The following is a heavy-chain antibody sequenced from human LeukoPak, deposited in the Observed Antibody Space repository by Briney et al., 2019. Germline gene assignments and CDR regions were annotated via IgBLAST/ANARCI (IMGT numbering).Heavy chain of an antibody. V-gene: IGHV4-30-4*08. CDR3: AREGTTVTTREWFDP. D-gene: IGHD4-17*01. CDR2: LYYSGST. CDR1: GGSISSGDYY. J-gene: IGHJ5*02. Sequence: SQTLSLTCTVSGGSISSGDYYWSWNPQPPGKGLEWIVNLYYSGSTYYNPALKSRVTISVYTYKKQFSQKLSLVAAAATAVYYCAREGTTVTTREWFDPWGQGTLVTVSS.